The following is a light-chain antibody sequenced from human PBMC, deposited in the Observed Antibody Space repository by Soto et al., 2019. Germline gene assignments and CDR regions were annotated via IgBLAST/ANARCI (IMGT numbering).Light chain of an antibody. CDR2: DAS. CDR3: QQRSDWRST. CDR1: QSVSSY. J-gene: IGKJ4*01. V-gene: IGKV3-11*01. Sequence: EIVLTQSPATLSLSPGERATLSCRASQSVSSYLAWYQQNPGQAPRLLIYDASNMATGIPARFSGSGSGTDFTRTIISLGPDDFTVYYRQQRSDWRSTFGGGTKVQIK.